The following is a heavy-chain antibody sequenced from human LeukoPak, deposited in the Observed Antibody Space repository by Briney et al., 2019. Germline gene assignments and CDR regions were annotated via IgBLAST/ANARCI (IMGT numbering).Heavy chain of an antibody. V-gene: IGHV4-39*01. J-gene: IGHJ4*02. CDR3: ARQGGYDDVSFDY. D-gene: IGHD5-12*01. Sequence: SETLSLTCTVSGGSISSSSYSWGWIRQPPGTGLEWIGSIYYSGSTYYNPSLKSRVTISLDTSKNQFSLKLSSVTAADTAVYYCARQGGYDDVSFDYWGQGTLVTVSS. CDR1: GGSISSSSYS. CDR2: IYYSGST.